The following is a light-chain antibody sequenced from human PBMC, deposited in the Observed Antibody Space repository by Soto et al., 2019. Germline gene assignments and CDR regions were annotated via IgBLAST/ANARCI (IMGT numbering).Light chain of an antibody. V-gene: IGKV1-5*03. CDR1: QSISSW. Sequence: DIQMTQSPSTLSASVGDRVTITCRASQSISSWLAWYQQKPGKAPKVLIYKASSLESGVPSRFSGSGSGTEFTLTISSLQPDDFATYYCQKYNNYPFTFGPGTKVDIK. J-gene: IGKJ3*01. CDR3: QKYNNYPFT. CDR2: KAS.